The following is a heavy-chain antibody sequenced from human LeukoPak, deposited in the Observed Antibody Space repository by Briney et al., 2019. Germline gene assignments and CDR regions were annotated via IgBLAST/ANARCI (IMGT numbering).Heavy chain of an antibody. J-gene: IGHJ4*02. CDR1: GGSFSGYY. V-gene: IGHV4-34*01. Sequence: SETLSLTCAVYGGSFSGYYWSWIRQPPGKGLEWIGEIKHSGSTNYNPSLKSRVTISVDTSKNQFSLKLSSVTAADTAVYYCARGGYCSGGSCYSHANFDYWGQGTLVTVSS. D-gene: IGHD2-15*01. CDR3: ARGGYCSGGSCYSHANFDY. CDR2: IKHSGST.